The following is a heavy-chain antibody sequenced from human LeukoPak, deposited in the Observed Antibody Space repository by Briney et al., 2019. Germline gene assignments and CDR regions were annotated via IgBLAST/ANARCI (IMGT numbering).Heavy chain of an antibody. CDR3: AASGAVGSSWYPFDY. V-gene: IGHV3-30*03. D-gene: IGHD6-13*01. CDR1: GFTFSSYG. CDR2: ISYGGSNK. J-gene: IGHJ4*02. Sequence: GRSLRLSCAASGFTFSSYGMHWVRQAPGKGLEWVAVISYGGSNKYYADSVKGRFTISRDNSKNTLYLQMNSLRAEDTAVYYCAASGAVGSSWYPFDYWGQGTLVTVSS.